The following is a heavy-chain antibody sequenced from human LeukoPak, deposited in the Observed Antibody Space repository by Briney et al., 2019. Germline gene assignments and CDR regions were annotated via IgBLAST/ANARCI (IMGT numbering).Heavy chain of an antibody. CDR3: ARKQYSTSSSILGAFDI. D-gene: IGHD6-6*01. Sequence: GGSLRLSCAASGFTFSDYGIHWVRQAPGEGLEWVAFITYDGKNKYYADSVQGRITISRDTSKNTVYLQMNSLRAEDTAVYYCARKQYSTSSSILGAFDIWGQGTMVTVSS. CDR2: ITYDGKNK. V-gene: IGHV3-30*02. CDR1: GFTFSDYG. J-gene: IGHJ3*02.